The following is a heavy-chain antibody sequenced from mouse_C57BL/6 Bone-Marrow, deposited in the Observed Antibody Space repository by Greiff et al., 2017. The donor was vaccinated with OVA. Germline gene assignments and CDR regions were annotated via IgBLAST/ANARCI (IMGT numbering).Heavy chain of an antibody. V-gene: IGHV1-81*01. Sequence: VQLQQSGAELARPGASVKLSCKASGYTFTSYGISWVKQSTGQGLEWIGEIYPRSGNTYYNEKFKGKATLTADKSSSTAYKELRSLTSEDSAVYFGAKEQTAQARGYSMDYWGQGTSVTVSS. CDR2: IYPRSGNT. CDR3: AKEQTAQARGYSMDY. J-gene: IGHJ4*01. D-gene: IGHD3-2*02. CDR1: GYTFTSYG.